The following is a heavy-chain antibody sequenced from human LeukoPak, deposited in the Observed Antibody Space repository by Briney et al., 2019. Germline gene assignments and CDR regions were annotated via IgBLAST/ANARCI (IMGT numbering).Heavy chain of an antibody. V-gene: IGHV6-1*01. CDR2: TYYSSKWYT. CDR3: ARGWLRSGFDL. D-gene: IGHD5-12*01. J-gene: IGHJ4*02. Sequence: SQTLSLTCAISGDSVSSAWNWIRQSPSRGLEWLGRTYYSSKWYTDYAVSVEGRVSINPDTSKNQLSLQLSSVTPEDTAVCYCARGWLRSGFDLWGQGTLVTVSS. CDR1: GDSVSSA.